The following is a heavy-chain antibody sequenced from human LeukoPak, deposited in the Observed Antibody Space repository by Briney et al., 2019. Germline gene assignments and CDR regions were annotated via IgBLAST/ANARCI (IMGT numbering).Heavy chain of an antibody. Sequence: GGSPRLSCAASGFTFSSYAMSWVRQAPGKGLEWVSAISGSGGSTYYADSVKGRFTISRDNSKNTLYLQMNSLRAEDTAVYYCAKDHFHCSSTSCYDDAFDIWGQGTMVTVSS. V-gene: IGHV3-23*01. CDR2: ISGSGGST. CDR1: GFTFSSYA. CDR3: AKDHFHCSSTSCYDDAFDI. J-gene: IGHJ3*02. D-gene: IGHD2-2*01.